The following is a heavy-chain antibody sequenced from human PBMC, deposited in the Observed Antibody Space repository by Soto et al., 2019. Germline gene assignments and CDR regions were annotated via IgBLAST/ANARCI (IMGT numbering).Heavy chain of an antibody. CDR3: AKDVVDIVASTFDY. V-gene: IGHV3-23*01. D-gene: IGHD5-12*01. J-gene: IGHJ4*02. Sequence: EVQLLESGGGLVQPGGSLRLSCAASGFTFSSYAMSWVRQAPGKGLEWVSAISGSGGSTYYADSVKGRFTISRDNSKTKLYLQMNSLRAEDTAVYYCAKDVVDIVASTFDYWGQGTLVTVSS. CDR1: GFTFSSYA. CDR2: ISGSGGST.